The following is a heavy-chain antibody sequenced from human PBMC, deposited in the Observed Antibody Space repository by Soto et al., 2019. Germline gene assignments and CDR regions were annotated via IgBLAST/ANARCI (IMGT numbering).Heavy chain of an antibody. CDR1: GFTFSSYA. Sequence: GGSLRLSCAASGFTFSSYAMHWVRQAPGKGLEWVAVISYDGSNKYYADSVKGRFTISRDNSKNTLYLQMNSLRAEDTAVYYCARDLAARNLSCDYWGQGTLVTVSS. J-gene: IGHJ4*02. D-gene: IGHD6-6*01. CDR2: ISYDGSNK. V-gene: IGHV3-30*04. CDR3: ARDLAARNLSCDY.